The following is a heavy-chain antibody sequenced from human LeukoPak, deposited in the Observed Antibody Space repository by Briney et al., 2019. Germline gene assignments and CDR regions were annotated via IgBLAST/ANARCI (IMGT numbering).Heavy chain of an antibody. D-gene: IGHD5-18*01. CDR2: INPNSGGT. V-gene: IGHV1-2*02. J-gene: IGHJ4*02. CDR1: GYTFTGYY. CDR3: ARRLRGGDTAMEFDY. Sequence: GASVKVSCKASGYTFTGYYMHWVRQAPGQGLEWVGWINPNSGGTNYAQKFQGRVTMTRDTSISTAYMELSRLRSDDTAVYYCARRLRGGDTAMEFDYWDQGTLVTVSS.